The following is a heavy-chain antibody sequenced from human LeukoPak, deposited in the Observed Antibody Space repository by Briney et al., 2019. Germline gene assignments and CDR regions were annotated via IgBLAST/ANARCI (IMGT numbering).Heavy chain of an antibody. CDR2: IYYSGTT. CDR1: GGSISSSSTYY. J-gene: IGHJ5*02. V-gene: IGHV4-39*01. D-gene: IGHD5-18*01. CDR3: ARGRIQLWLGLNWFDP. Sequence: PSETLSLTCTVSGGSISSSSTYYWGWIRQPPGKGLAWIGSIYYSGTTYYNPSLKGRVTIAVDTSKNQFSLRLTSVTAADTALYYCARGRIQLWLGLNWFDPWGQGTLVTVSS.